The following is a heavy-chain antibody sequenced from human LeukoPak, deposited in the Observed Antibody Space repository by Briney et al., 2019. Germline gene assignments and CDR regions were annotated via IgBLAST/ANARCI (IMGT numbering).Heavy chain of an antibody. V-gene: IGHV1-2*02. CDR3: ARARGSYSFDY. CDR1: GYTFTGYY. CDR2: INPNSGDT. D-gene: IGHD1-26*01. J-gene: IGHJ4*02. Sequence: ASVKVSCKASGYTFTGYYMHWVRQAPGQGLEWMGWINPNSGDTNYAQKFQGRVTMTRDTSISTAYMELSRLRSDDTAVYYCARARGSYSFDYWGLGTLVTVSS.